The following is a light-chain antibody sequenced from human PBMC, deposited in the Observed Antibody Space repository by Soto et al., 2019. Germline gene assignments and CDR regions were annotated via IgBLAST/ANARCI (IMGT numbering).Light chain of an antibody. Sequence: QSALTQPPSASGSPGQSVTISCTGTSSDVGGYNYVSWYQQHPGKAPKLMIYEVSKRPSGVPDRFSGSKSGNTASLTLSGLQAEDEADYYCSSYAGSNNLVFGGGTKLTVL. CDR2: EVS. CDR1: SSDVGGYNY. CDR3: SSYAGSNNLV. V-gene: IGLV2-8*01. J-gene: IGLJ2*01.